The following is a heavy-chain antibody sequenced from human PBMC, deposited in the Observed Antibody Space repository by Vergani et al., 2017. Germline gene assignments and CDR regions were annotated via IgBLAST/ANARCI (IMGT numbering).Heavy chain of an antibody. CDR1: GFTFSSYG. Sequence: QVQLVESGGGVVQPGRSLRLSCAASGFTFSSYGMHWVRQAPDKGLEWVAVIWYDGSNKYYADSVKGRFTISRDNSKNTLYLQMNSLRAEDTAVYYCARDSDSGSLDYWGQGTLVTVSS. V-gene: IGHV3-33*01. J-gene: IGHJ4*02. CDR3: ARDSDSGSLDY. D-gene: IGHD1-26*01. CDR2: IWYDGSNK.